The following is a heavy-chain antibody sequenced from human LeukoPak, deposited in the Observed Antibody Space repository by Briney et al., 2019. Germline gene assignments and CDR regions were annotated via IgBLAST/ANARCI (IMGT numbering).Heavy chain of an antibody. CDR2: APFDGSDK. CDR1: RFTFSSFA. J-gene: IGHJ4*02. D-gene: IGHD6-13*01. V-gene: IGHV3-30*04. Sequence: GGSLRLSCVASRFTFSSFAMHWVRQVLGRGLEWVAVAPFDGSDKYYADSVKGRFTISRDDSMSTLYLQMNSLTTEDTAVYYCARGSGAAAGFLDYWGQGALVTVSS. CDR3: ARGSGAAAGFLDY.